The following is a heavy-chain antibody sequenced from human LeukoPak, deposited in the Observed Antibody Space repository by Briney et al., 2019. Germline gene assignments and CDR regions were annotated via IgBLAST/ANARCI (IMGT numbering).Heavy chain of an antibody. J-gene: IGHJ5*02. CDR3: ARDNSVGETAWWFDP. Sequence: ASLKVSSKPSGYSFTSYYTHCVPQAPGQGLEWMGFINPSGSSAPYTQKFQGRLTMTRDMFTSTDYMELTSLTSDDTAVYYCARDNSVGETAWWFDPWGQGTLVTVSS. CDR1: GYSFTSYY. V-gene: IGHV1-46*01. CDR2: INPSGSSA. D-gene: IGHD1-26*01.